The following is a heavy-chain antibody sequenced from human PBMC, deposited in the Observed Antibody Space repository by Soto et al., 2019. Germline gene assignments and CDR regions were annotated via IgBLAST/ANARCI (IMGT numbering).Heavy chain of an antibody. V-gene: IGHV3-23*01. CDR1: GFTFSSYA. J-gene: IGHJ6*03. CDR2: ISGSGGST. CDR3: AKHLYYYGSGLSQDYYYYYMDV. Sequence: GGSLRLSCAASGFTFSSYAMSWVRQAPGKGLEWVSAISGSGGSTYYADSVKGRFTISRDNSKNTLYLQMNSLRAEDTAVYYCAKHLYYYGSGLSQDYYYYYMDVWGKGTTVTVSS. D-gene: IGHD3-10*01.